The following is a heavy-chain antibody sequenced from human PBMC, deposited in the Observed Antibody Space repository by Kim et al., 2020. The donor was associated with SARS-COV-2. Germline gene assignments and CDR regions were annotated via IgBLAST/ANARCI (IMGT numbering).Heavy chain of an antibody. Sequence: GGSLRLSCATSGFSFINYWMHWARQAPGKGLEWVSRINGAGVYTVYADSVKGRFTFSRDNAKNTVFLQMDSLRADDTAVYFCAREWVAPGIRALDFWGQGTMVTVSS. CDR3: AREWVAPGIRALDF. CDR2: INGAGVYT. J-gene: IGHJ3*01. D-gene: IGHD2-15*01. CDR1: GFSFINYW. V-gene: IGHV3-74*01.